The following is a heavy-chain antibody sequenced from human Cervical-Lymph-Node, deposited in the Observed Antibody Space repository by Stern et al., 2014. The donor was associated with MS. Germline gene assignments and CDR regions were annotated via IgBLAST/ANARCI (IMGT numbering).Heavy chain of an antibody. CDR3: ARAAELSTRKIYWYFDV. J-gene: IGHJ2*01. Sequence: VQLVESGAEVKKPGASVKVNCKASGYTFTSYYIHWVRQAPGQGLEWMGMINPTGGSTSNAEKFEGRITLTRDTSTSTVYMNLTSLRSEDTAVYYCARAAELSTRKIYWYFDVWGLGTLVTVSS. V-gene: IGHV1-46*03. CDR1: GYTFTSYY. CDR2: INPTGGST. D-gene: IGHD5-24*01.